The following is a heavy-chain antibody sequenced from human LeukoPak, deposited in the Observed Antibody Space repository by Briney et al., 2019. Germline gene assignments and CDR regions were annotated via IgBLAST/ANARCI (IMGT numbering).Heavy chain of an antibody. D-gene: IGHD2-15*01. J-gene: IGHJ4*02. CDR2: INREGSST. Sequence: SGGSLRLSCAVSGLTFSSYWMHWVRHAPGKGLVWVSRINREGSSTSYADSVKGRFTIPRDNAKNTLYLQMNSLRAEDTAVYYCASRDQSCSGDTCYPIDYWGQGTLVTVSS. CDR1: GLTFSSYW. V-gene: IGHV3-74*01. CDR3: ASRDQSCSGDTCYPIDY.